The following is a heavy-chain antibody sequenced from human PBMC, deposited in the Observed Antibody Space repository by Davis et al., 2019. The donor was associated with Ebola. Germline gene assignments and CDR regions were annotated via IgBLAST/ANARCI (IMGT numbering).Heavy chain of an antibody. CDR1: GGSISSYY. V-gene: IGHV4-39*06. Sequence: PSETLSLTCTVSGGSISSYYWGWIRQPPGKGLEWIGSIYYSGRTYYNPSLKSRVTISVDTSKTQFPLKLSSVTAADTAVYYCARVASYSGYGYWGQGTLVTVSS. CDR3: ARVASYSGYGY. CDR2: IYYSGRT. D-gene: IGHD5-12*01. J-gene: IGHJ4*02.